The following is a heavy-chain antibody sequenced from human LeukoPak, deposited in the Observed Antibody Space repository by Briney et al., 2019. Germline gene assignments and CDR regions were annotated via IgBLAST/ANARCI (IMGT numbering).Heavy chain of an antibody. D-gene: IGHD5-12*01. J-gene: IGHJ6*02. Sequence: ASVKVSCKASGYTFTSYDINWVRQATGQGLEWMGWMNPNSGNTGYAQKFQGRVTMTRNTSISTAYMELSSLRSEDTAVYYCARDVDSTDYYYYGMDVWGQGTTVTVSS. CDR1: GYTFTSYD. CDR2: MNPNSGNT. CDR3: ARDVDSTDYYYYGMDV. V-gene: IGHV1-8*01.